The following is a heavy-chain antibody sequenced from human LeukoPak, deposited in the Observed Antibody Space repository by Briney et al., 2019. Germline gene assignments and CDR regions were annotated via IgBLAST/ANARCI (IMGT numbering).Heavy chain of an antibody. V-gene: IGHV1-69*05. CDR3: ARVAGPDFAYDSSGYPTGWFDP. D-gene: IGHD3-22*01. CDR2: IIPIFGTA. CDR1: GGTFSSYA. J-gene: IGHJ5*02. Sequence: SVKVSCKASGGTFSSYAISWVRQAPGQGLEWMGGIIPIFGTANYAQKFQGRVTITTDESTSTAYMELSSLRSEDTAVYYCARVAGPDFAYDSSGYPTGWFDPWGQGTLVTVSS.